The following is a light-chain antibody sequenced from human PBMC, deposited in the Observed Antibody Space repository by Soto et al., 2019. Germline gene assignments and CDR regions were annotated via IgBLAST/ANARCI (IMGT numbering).Light chain of an antibody. CDR3: CSYAGSYSFGVV. J-gene: IGLJ2*01. Sequence: QSALTQPRSVSGSPGQSVTISCTGTSSDVGGYNYVSWYQHHPGKAPKLMIYDVSKRPSGVPDRFSGSKSGNKASLTISGLQAEDEADYYCCSYAGSYSFGVVFGGGTKLTVL. CDR1: SSDVGGYNY. V-gene: IGLV2-11*01. CDR2: DVS.